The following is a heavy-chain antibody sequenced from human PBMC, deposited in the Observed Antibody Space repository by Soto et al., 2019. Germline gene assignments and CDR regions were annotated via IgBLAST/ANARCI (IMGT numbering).Heavy chain of an antibody. Sequence: PGGSLRLSCAASGFTFSSYAMSWVRQAPRKGLEWVSVISASGSGSYYADFVKGRFTVSRDNSKNTLYLQMNSLRAEDTATYYCAKVYYYDSTGYYRHFDYWGQGTLVTVSS. J-gene: IGHJ4*02. CDR2: ISASGSGS. V-gene: IGHV3-23*01. D-gene: IGHD3-22*01. CDR3: AKVYYYDSTGYYRHFDY. CDR1: GFTFSSYA.